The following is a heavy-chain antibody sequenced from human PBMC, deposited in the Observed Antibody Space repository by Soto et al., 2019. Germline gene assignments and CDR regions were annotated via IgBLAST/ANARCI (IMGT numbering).Heavy chain of an antibody. J-gene: IGHJ4*02. Sequence: SVKVSCKASGGTFSSYAISWVRQAPGQGLEWMGGIIPIFGTANYAQKFQGRVTITADKSTGTAYMELSSLRSEDTAVYYCARGGTRAAAGSFDYWGQGTLVTVSS. CDR1: GGTFSSYA. V-gene: IGHV1-69*06. CDR2: IIPIFGTA. D-gene: IGHD6-13*01. CDR3: ARGGTRAAAGSFDY.